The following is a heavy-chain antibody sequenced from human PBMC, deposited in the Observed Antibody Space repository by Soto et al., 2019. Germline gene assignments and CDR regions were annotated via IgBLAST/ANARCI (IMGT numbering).Heavy chain of an antibody. D-gene: IGHD3-22*01. CDR3: ARGHTYYYASSGYYGDWFDP. CDR1: GGSISSGGYY. Sequence: SETLSLPCTVSGGSISSGGYYSIWISQHPGKGLEWIGYIFYSGSTYHNPSLKSRITISVDTSKNQFSLKLSSVTAADTAVYYCARGHTYYYASSGYYGDWFDPWGQGTLVTVSS. CDR2: IFYSGST. J-gene: IGHJ5*02. V-gene: IGHV4-31*03.